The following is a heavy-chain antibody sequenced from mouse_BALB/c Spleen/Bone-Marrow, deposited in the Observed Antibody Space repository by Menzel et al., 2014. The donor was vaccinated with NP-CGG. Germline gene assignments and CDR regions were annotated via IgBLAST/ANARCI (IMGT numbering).Heavy chain of an antibody. V-gene: IGHV7-3*02. D-gene: IGHD2-2*01. CDR1: GFTFTDYY. J-gene: IGHJ2*01. CDR3: ARDGYDDY. Sequence: EVKLMESGGGLVQPGGSLRLSCATSGFTFTDYYMSWVRQPPRKALEWLGFIRNKANGYTTEYSASVKGRFTISRDNSQSILYLQMNTLRAEDSATYYCARDGYDDYWGQGTTLTVSS. CDR2: IRNKANGYTT.